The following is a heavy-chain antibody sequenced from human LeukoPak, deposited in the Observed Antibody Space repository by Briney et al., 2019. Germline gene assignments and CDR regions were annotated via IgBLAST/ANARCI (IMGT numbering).Heavy chain of an antibody. CDR2: ISWSSGSI. V-gene: IGHV3-9*01. CDR3: AKGIVVVPAADTPADY. CDR1: GFTFDDYA. Sequence: PGGSLRLSCAASGFTFDDYAMHWVRQAPGKGLEWVSGISWSSGSIVYADSVKGRFTISRDNAKNSLYLQMNSLRAEDTAVYYCAKGIVVVPAADTPADYWGQGTLVTVSS. J-gene: IGHJ4*02. D-gene: IGHD2-2*01.